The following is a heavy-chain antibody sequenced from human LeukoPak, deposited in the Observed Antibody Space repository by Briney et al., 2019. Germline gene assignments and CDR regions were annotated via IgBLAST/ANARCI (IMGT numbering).Heavy chain of an antibody. D-gene: IGHD6-6*01. J-gene: IGHJ4*02. CDR3: AKVALIAARLGHFDY. CDR1: GFTSSSYG. Sequence: GRSLRLSCAASGFTSSSYGMHWVRQAPGKGLEWVAVISYDGSNKYYADSVKGRFTISRDNSKNTLYLQMNSLRAEDTAVYYCAKVALIAARLGHFDYWGQGTLVTVSS. CDR2: ISYDGSNK. V-gene: IGHV3-30*18.